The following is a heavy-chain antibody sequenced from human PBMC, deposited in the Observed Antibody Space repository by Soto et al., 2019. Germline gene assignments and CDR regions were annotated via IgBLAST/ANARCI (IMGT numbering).Heavy chain of an antibody. Sequence: SETLSLTCTVSGGSISSYYWSWIRQPPGKGLEWIGYIYYSGSTNYNPSLKSRVTISVDTSKNQFSLKLSSVTAADTAVYYCARAPYRSIAAAGWRFDPWGQGTLVTVSS. V-gene: IGHV4-59*08. CDR1: GGSISSYY. J-gene: IGHJ5*02. D-gene: IGHD6-13*01. CDR3: ARAPYRSIAAAGWRFDP. CDR2: IYYSGST.